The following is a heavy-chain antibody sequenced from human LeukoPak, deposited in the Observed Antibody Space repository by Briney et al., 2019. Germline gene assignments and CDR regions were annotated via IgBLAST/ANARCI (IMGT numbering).Heavy chain of an antibody. CDR2: IIPIFGTA. CDR3: ARAEVAYCGGDCSASFDY. V-gene: IGHV1-69*13. D-gene: IGHD2-21*02. CDR1: GGTFISYA. J-gene: IGHJ4*02. Sequence: GASVKVSCKASGGTFISYAISWVRQAPGQGLEWMGGIIPIFGTANYAQKFQGRVTITADESTSTAYMELSSLRSEDTAVYYCARAEVAYCGGDCSASFDYWGQGTLVTVSS.